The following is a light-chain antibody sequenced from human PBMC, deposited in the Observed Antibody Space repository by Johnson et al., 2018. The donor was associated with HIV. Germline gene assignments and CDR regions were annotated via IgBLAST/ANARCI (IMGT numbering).Light chain of an antibody. V-gene: IGLV1-44*01. J-gene: IGLJ1*01. CDR1: SSNIGSNT. CDR3: AAWDDSLNGHV. CDR2: RNN. Sequence: QSVLTQPPSASGTPGQRVTISCSGSSSNIGSNTVNWYQQLPGTAPKLLIYRNNQRPSGVPDRFSGSTSGTSASLAISWLQAEDEADYYCAAWDDSLNGHVFGTGTKVTVL.